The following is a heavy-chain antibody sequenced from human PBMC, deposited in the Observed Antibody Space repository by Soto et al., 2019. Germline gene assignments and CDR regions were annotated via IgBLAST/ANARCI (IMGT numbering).Heavy chain of an antibody. V-gene: IGHV3-48*04. CDR2: VSSSSSTI. CDR1: GFTFRRYN. D-gene: IGHD2-15*01. Sequence: SLRLSCAASGFTFRRYNMNWVRQAPGKGLEWVSYVSSSSSTIYYADSVKGRFTISRDNAKNLLYLQMNSLRAEDTAVYYCAREYCSGGTCYSGLWGQGTLVTVSS. J-gene: IGHJ4*02. CDR3: AREYCSGGTCYSGL.